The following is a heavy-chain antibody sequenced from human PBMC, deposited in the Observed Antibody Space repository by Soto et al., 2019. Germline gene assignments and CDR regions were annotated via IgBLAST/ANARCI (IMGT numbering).Heavy chain of an antibody. CDR2: IFHSGTT. Sequence: PSETQSLTCSVSGDSFTSADYFWTWIRQSPGEGLEWMGYIFHSGTTYYNPSLKGRLLISIENSKNQFSLRLTSVTAADSAVYFCAREPYLPKAGNDFWGPGTLVTVSS. CDR1: GDSFTSADYF. CDR3: AREPYLPKAGNDF. J-gene: IGHJ4*02. V-gene: IGHV4-30-4*01.